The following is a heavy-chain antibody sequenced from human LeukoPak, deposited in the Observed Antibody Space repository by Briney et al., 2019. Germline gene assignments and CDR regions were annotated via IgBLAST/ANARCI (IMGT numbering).Heavy chain of an antibody. CDR2: ISYDGSNK. D-gene: IGHD5-18*01. CDR3: ARDGGYSYGYGPTHFDY. V-gene: IGHV3-30*03. J-gene: IGHJ4*02. Sequence: GGSLRLSCAASGFTFSSYGMHWVRQAPGKGLEWVAVISYDGSNKYYADSVKGRFTISRDNAKNSLYLQMNSLGAEDTAVYYCARDGGYSYGYGPTHFDYWGQGTLVTVSS. CDR1: GFTFSSYG.